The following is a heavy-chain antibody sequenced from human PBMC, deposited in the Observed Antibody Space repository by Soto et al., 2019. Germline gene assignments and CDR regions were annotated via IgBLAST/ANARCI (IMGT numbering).Heavy chain of an antibody. J-gene: IGHJ4*02. CDR1: GFSLLLRTSAVG. V-gene: IGHV2-5*02. D-gene: IGHD5-18*01. Sequence: SGPTLVNPTQTLTLTCTFSGFSLLLRTSAVGVGWIRQPPGKALEWLALIYWDDDKRYSPSLKSRLTITKDTSKDQVVLTMTNMDPVDTATYYCVHVTRYMDFDYSGQGTLVTVSS. CDR3: VHVTRYMDFDY. CDR2: IYWDDDK.